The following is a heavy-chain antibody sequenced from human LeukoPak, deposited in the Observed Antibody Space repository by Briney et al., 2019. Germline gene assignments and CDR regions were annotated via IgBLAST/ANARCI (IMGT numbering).Heavy chain of an antibody. CDR3: ARVPIAAAGTLFDY. D-gene: IGHD6-13*01. J-gene: IGHJ4*02. Sequence: GASVKVSCKACGYTFTGYYMHWVRQAPGQGLEWMGWINPNSGGTNYAQKFQGRVTMTRDTSIRTAYMELSRLRSDDTAVYYCARVPIAAAGTLFDYWGQGTLVTVSS. V-gene: IGHV1-2*02. CDR2: INPNSGGT. CDR1: GYTFTGYY.